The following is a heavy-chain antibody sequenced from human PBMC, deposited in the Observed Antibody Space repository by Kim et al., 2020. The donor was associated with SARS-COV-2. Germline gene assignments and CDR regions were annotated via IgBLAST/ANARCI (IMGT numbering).Heavy chain of an antibody. J-gene: IGHJ5*02. V-gene: IGHV4-34*13. D-gene: IGHD3-9*01. Sequence: SHKSAVTISVATSKNQFSLKLSSVTAADTAVYYCAREIRYFDWLRGWFDPWGQGTLVTVSS. CDR3: AREIRYFDWLRGWFDP.